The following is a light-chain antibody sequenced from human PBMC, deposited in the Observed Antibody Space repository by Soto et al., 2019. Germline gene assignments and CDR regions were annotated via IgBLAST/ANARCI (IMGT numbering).Light chain of an antibody. Sequence: QSALTQPASVSGSPGQSITISCTGTSSDIGAYNYVSWYQHHPGTAPKLIIYEVNTRPSGVSYRFSGSKSGYTASLTISGLRAEDEADYYCHSYTSSSTLVFGGGTQLTVL. V-gene: IGLV2-14*01. CDR2: EVN. J-gene: IGLJ3*02. CDR3: HSYTSSSTLV. CDR1: SSDIGAYNY.